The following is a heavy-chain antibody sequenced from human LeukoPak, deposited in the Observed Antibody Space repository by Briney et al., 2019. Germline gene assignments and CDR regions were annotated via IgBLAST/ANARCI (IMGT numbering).Heavy chain of an antibody. V-gene: IGHV3-74*01. CDR2: IHREGTTT. CDR1: GFTFSAYW. Sequence: GGSLTLSCAASGFTFSAYWMHWVRQVPGKGLVWVSRIHREGTTTIYADSVKGRFTISRDNGKNTLYLHMNSLRADDTAVYYCARDSDWLLFCYRGQGTLVTVSS. CDR3: ARDSDWLLFCY. D-gene: IGHD3-9*01. J-gene: IGHJ4*02.